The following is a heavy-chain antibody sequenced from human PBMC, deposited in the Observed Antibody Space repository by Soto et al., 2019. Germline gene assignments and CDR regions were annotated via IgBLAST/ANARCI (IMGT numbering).Heavy chain of an antibody. V-gene: IGHV3-21*01. J-gene: IGHJ3*02. Sequence: GSLRLSCAASGFTFSSYSMNWVRQAPGKGLEWVSSISSSSSYIYYADSVKGRFTISRDNAKNSLYLQMNSLRAEDTAVYYCARARDIVVVPAAYDAFDIWGQGTMVTVSS. CDR2: ISSSSSYI. CDR1: GFTFSSYS. D-gene: IGHD2-2*01. CDR3: ARARDIVVVPAAYDAFDI.